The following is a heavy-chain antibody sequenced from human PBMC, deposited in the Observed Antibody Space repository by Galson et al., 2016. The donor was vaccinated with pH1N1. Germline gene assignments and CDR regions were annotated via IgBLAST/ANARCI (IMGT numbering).Heavy chain of an antibody. D-gene: IGHD4-17*01. V-gene: IGHV5-51*03. J-gene: IGHJ3*02. CDR2: VNPGGSTI. CDR3: ARQYDFGDYRGDAFDI. Sequence: QSGAEVKKPGESLKISCKASGYSFTRYWIAWVRQVPGKGPEWVGVVNPGGSTIRYSPPFQGQVTISSDKSINTAYLQWISLKASDTATYYCARQYDFGDYRGDAFDIWGQGTMVIVSS. CDR1: GYSFTRYW.